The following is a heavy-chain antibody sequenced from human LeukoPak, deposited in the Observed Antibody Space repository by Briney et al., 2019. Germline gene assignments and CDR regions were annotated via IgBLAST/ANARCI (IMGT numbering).Heavy chain of an antibody. D-gene: IGHD1-14*01. CDR2: IYYGGST. V-gene: IGHV4-31*03. J-gene: IGHJ4*02. CDR1: GGSISSGGYY. CDR3: TRGRGATDGTSFVYFDN. Sequence: PSETLSLTCTVSGGSISSGGYYWSWIRQHPGKGLEWIGYIYYGGSTYYNPSLKSRVTISVDTSKNQFSLKLNSVTAADTAVYYCTRGRGATDGTSFVYFDNWGQGTLVTVSS.